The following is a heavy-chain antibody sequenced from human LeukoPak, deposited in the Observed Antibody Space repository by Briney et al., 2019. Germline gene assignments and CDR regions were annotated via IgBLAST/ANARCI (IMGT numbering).Heavy chain of an antibody. D-gene: IGHD6-19*01. CDR1: GYTFNSYG. CDR2: ISAYNGNT. Sequence: ASVKVSCKASGYTFNSYGISWVRRAPGQGLEWMGWISAYNGNTNYAQKLQGRVTMTTDTSTSTAYMELRSLRSDDTAVYYCAILSAYSSGWDTDYWGQGTQVTVSS. V-gene: IGHV1-18*01. J-gene: IGHJ4*02. CDR3: AILSAYSSGWDTDY.